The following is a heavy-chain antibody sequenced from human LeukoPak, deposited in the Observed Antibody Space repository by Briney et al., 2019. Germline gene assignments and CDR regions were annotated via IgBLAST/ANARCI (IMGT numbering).Heavy chain of an antibody. CDR2: IYYSGST. Sequence: GSLRLSCAASGFTFSSYAMSWIRQPPGKGLEWLGYIYYSGSTNYNPSLKSRVTISVDTSENQISLKLSSVTAADTALYYCARGPRIAAGGSNWYFDLWGRGTLVTVSS. V-gene: IGHV4-59*08. CDR1: GFTFSSYA. D-gene: IGHD6-13*01. J-gene: IGHJ2*01. CDR3: ARGPRIAAGGSNWYFDL.